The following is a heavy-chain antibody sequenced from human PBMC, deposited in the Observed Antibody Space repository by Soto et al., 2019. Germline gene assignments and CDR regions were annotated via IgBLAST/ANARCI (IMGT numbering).Heavy chain of an antibody. D-gene: IGHD2-2*01. V-gene: IGHV3-21*01. CDR1: GFSFSNYG. J-gene: IGHJ5*02. Sequence: EVQLVESGGGLVKPGGSLRLSCAASGFSFSNYGMNWVRQAPGKGLEWVSSISSSSSYISYADSVKGRFTISRDNAKNPVYLQMNSLRAEDTAVYYCARSDCTSTSCYVVWFDPWGQGTLVTVSS. CDR3: ARSDCTSTSCYVVWFDP. CDR2: ISSSSSYI.